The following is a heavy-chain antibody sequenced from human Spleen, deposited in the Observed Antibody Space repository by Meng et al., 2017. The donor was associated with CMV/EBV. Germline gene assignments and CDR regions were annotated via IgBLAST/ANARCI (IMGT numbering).Heavy chain of an antibody. J-gene: IGHJ3*02. CDR1: GYPFSTYG. Sequence: GYPFSTYGINWVRQAPGQGLEWMGWISPYNSNTDYAQKLQGRVTMTTDTSTTTVSMELRSLTSDDTAVYYCARGSGTYYGRFLAFDIWGQGTMVTVSS. D-gene: IGHD1-26*01. CDR3: ARGSGTYYGRFLAFDI. V-gene: IGHV1-18*04. CDR2: ISPYNSNT.